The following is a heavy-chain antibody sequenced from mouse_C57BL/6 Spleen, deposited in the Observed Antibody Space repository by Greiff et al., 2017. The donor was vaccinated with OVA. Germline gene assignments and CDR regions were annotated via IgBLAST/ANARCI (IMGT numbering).Heavy chain of an antibody. V-gene: IGHV1-69*01. CDR1: GYTFTSYW. D-gene: IGHD2-5*01. Sequence: QVQLQQPGAELVMPGASVKLSCKASGYTFTSYWMHWVKQRPGQGLEWIGEIDPSDSYTNYNQKFKGKSTLTVDKSSSTAYMQLSSLTSEDSAVYYCARWGYSNYDARDYWGQGTSVTVSS. CDR3: ARWGYSNYDARDY. J-gene: IGHJ4*01. CDR2: IDPSDSYT.